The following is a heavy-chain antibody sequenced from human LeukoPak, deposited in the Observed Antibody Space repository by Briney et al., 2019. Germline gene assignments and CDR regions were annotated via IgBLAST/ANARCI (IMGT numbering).Heavy chain of an antibody. V-gene: IGHV4-34*01. CDR2: INHSGST. CDR1: GGSFSGYY. D-gene: IGHD3-3*01. J-gene: IGHJ6*03. Sequence: SETLSLTCAVYGGSFSGYYWSWIRQPPGKGLEWIGEINHSGSTNDNPSLKSRVTISVDTSKNQFSLKLSSVTAADTAVYYCARSAYYYMDVWGKGTTVTVSS. CDR3: ARSAYYYMDV.